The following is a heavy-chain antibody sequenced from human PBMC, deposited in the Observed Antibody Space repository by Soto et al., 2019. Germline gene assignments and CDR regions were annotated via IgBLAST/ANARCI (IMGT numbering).Heavy chain of an antibody. V-gene: IGHV4-59*01. Sequence: SETLSLTCTVSGGSISSYYWSWIRQPPGKGLEWIGYIYYSGSTNYNPSLKSRVTISVDTSKNQFSLKLSSVTAADTAVYYCASRGVMFGDIDYWGQGTLVTVSS. D-gene: IGHD3-10*02. CDR2: IYYSGST. CDR3: ASRGVMFGDIDY. J-gene: IGHJ4*02. CDR1: GGSISSYY.